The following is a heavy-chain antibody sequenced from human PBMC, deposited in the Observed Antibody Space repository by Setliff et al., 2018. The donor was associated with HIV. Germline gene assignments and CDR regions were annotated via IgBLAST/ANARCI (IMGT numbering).Heavy chain of an antibody. Sequence: QPGGSLRLSCAASGFTFSSSEMNWVRQAPGKGLEWVSYISSSSNTIYYADSVKGRFTISRDNAKNSLYLQMNSLRVEDTAVYYCATDCAVVGGTGSLDSWGQGTLVTVSS. D-gene: IGHD1-26*01. V-gene: IGHV3-48*03. CDR2: ISSSSNTI. CDR1: GFTFSSSE. J-gene: IGHJ4*02. CDR3: ATDCAVVGGTGSLDS.